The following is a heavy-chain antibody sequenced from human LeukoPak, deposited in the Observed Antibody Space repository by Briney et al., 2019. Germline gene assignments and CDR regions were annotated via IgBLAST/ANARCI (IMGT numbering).Heavy chain of an antibody. D-gene: IGHD1-26*01. CDR3: ATVPGRWELLGYFDY. J-gene: IGHJ4*02. V-gene: IGHV1-18*01. CDR2: ISAYNGNT. Sequence: ASVKVSCKASGYTFTSYGISWVRQAPGQGLEWMGWISAYNGNTNYAQKLQGRVTMTTDTSTSTAYMELRSLRSEDTAVYYCATVPGRWELLGYFDYWGQGTLVTVSS. CDR1: GYTFTSYG.